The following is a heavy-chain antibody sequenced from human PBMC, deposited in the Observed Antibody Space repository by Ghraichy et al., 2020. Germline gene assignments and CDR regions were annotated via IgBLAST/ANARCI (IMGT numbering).Heavy chain of an antibody. J-gene: IGHJ5*02. D-gene: IGHD1-26*01. CDR1: GGSISSSSYY. V-gene: IGHV4-39*01. CDR3: ARLLGLGSS. CDR2: IYYSGST. Sequence: SETLSLTCTVSGGSISSSSYYWGWIRQPPGKGLEWIGSIYYSGSTYYNPSLKSRVTISVDTSKNQFSLKLSSVTAADTAVYYCARLLGLGSSWGQGTLVTVSS.